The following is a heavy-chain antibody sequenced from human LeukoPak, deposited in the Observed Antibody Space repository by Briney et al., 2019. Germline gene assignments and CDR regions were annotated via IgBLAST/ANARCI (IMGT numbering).Heavy chain of an antibody. Sequence: GGSLRLSCVASGFTFSSYGMHWVRQAPGKGLEWVAVMSYDGSNNYYADSVKGRFTISRDTSKNTLYLQMNSLRAEDTAVYYCAKGNAYCGGDCYSDYFDYWGQGTLVTVSS. V-gene: IGHV3-30*18. CDR1: GFTFSSYG. J-gene: IGHJ4*02. D-gene: IGHD2-21*02. CDR2: MSYDGSNN. CDR3: AKGNAYCGGDCYSDYFDY.